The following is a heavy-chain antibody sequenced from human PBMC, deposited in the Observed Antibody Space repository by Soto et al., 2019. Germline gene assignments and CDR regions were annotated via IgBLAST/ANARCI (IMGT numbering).Heavy chain of an antibody. CDR3: ARGVYGSGNYYTGPSAFDI. Sequence: QVQLEQSGAEVKKPGSSVKVSCKASGGTLSDHGVAWLRQAPGQGLEWMGGTIPVFNTAKYAQKFQGRVTVTADKFTNIAYMELSSLRSEDTAIYFCARGVYGSGNYYTGPSAFDIWGQGTVVIVSS. CDR2: TIPVFNTA. CDR1: GGTLSDHG. V-gene: IGHV1-69*06. D-gene: IGHD3-10*01. J-gene: IGHJ3*02.